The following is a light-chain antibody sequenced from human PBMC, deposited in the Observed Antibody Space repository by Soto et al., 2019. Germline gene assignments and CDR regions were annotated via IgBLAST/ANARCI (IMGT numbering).Light chain of an antibody. CDR2: GAS. CDR3: QQYGRSPPIP. CDR1: QSVSSSY. J-gene: IGKJ5*01. V-gene: IGKV3-20*01. Sequence: EIVLTQSPGTLSLSPGERVTLSCRASQSVSSSYLAWYQQKPGQAPRLLIYGASSRDPGIPDRFSGSGSATDFTLTISSMEPEDFAVYYCQQYGRSPPIPFGQGTRMEIK.